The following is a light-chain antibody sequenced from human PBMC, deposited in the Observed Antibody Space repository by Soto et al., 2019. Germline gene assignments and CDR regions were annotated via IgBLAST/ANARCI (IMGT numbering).Light chain of an antibody. CDR3: HQYGDSPPYT. CDR2: GVS. J-gene: IGKJ2*01. Sequence: EIVMTQSPATLSVSPGEGATLSCRASQSVRSDLAWYQHKPGLAPRLLIYGVSTRATGIPVRFSGSGSGTDFTLTISRLEPEDFAVYYCHQYGDSPPYTFGQGTKLEIK. V-gene: IGKV3-15*01. CDR1: QSVRSD.